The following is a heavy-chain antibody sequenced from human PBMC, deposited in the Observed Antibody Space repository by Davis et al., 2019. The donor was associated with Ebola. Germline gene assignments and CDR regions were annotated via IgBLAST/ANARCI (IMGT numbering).Heavy chain of an antibody. CDR3: ARRHSGSYYILDY. CDR1: GFTFSSYD. J-gene: IGHJ4*02. V-gene: IGHV3-21*06. Sequence: GESLKISCAASGFTFSSYDIHWVRQAPGKGLEWVSSISSSSSSRYYVDSVKGRFTISRDNAKNSLYLQMNSLRVEDTAVYYCARRHSGSYYILDYWGQGTLVTVSS. D-gene: IGHD1-26*01. CDR2: ISSSSSSR.